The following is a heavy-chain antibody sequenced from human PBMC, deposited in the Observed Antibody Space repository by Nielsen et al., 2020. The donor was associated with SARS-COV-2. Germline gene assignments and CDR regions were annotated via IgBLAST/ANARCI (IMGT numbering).Heavy chain of an antibody. J-gene: IGHJ1*01. Sequence: SVKVSCKASGGTFSSYAISWVRQGPGQGLEWMGRIIPILGIANYAQKFQGRVTMTRDTSTSTVYMELSSLRSEDTAVYYCARETMVRGFFQHWGQGTLVTVSS. CDR1: GGTFSSYA. D-gene: IGHD3-10*01. V-gene: IGHV1-69*04. CDR3: ARETMVRGFFQH. CDR2: IIPILGIA.